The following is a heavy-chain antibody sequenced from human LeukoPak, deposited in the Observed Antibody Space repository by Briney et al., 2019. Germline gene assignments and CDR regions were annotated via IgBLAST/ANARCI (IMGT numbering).Heavy chain of an antibody. V-gene: IGHV3-7*01. CDR2: IQQDGTEK. Sequence: GGSLRLSCAASGFSFTTYWMGWVRQAPGKGLEWVANIQQDGTEKYYVDSVKGRFTISRDDAKNSLYLQMNSLRVEDTAVYYCARRRHSSSWYGSAFDIWGQGTMVTVSS. CDR3: ARRRHSSSWYGSAFDI. CDR1: GFSFTTYW. D-gene: IGHD6-13*01. J-gene: IGHJ3*02.